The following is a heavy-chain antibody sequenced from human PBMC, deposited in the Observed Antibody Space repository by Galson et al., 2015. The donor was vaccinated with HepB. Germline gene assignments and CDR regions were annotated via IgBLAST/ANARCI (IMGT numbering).Heavy chain of an antibody. V-gene: IGHV3-15*07. J-gene: IGHJ4*02. D-gene: IGHD1-26*01. Sequence: SLRLSCAASGFTFNNAWMNWVRQAPGKGQEWVGRIKSKMFGATTDYAAPVKGRFTISRDDSKTTVYLQMNSLKTEDTAVYYCTNGTDGATYWGPGTLVTVSS. CDR1: GFTFNNAW. CDR2: IKSKMFGATT. CDR3: TNGTDGATY.